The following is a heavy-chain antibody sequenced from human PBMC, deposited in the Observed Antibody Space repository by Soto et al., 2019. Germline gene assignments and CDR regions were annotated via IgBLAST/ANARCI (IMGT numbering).Heavy chain of an antibody. V-gene: IGHV1-3*01. CDR1: GYTFTSYA. Sequence: GASVKVSCTASGYTFTSYAMHWVRQAPGQRLEWMGWNNAGNGNTKYSQKFQGRVTMTRNTSTSTAYMELSSLRSEDTAVYYCARAIVVVPAAPLWAFDIWGQGTMVTVSS. D-gene: IGHD2-2*01. J-gene: IGHJ3*02. CDR3: ARAIVVVPAAPLWAFDI. CDR2: NNAGNGNT.